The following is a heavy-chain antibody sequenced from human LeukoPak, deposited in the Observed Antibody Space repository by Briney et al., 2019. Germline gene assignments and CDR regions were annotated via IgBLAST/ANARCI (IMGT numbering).Heavy chain of an antibody. D-gene: IGHD6-13*01. J-gene: IGHJ4*02. CDR3: TPGGVAAALGY. CDR2: ISGSGGST. Sequence: GGSLRLSCAASRFSFSNYAMNWVRQAPGKGLEWISGISGSGGSTFYADSVKGRFTISRDNSKNTLYLQMNSLKTEDTAVYYCTPGGVAAALGYWGQGTLVTVSS. V-gene: IGHV3-23*01. CDR1: RFSFSNYA.